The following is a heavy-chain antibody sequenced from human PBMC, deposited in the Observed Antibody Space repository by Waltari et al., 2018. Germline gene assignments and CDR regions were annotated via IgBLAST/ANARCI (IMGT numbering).Heavy chain of an antibody. CDR3: ARDRDTMVRGRWFDP. D-gene: IGHD3-10*01. V-gene: IGHV1-69*12. J-gene: IGHJ5*02. CDR1: GGTFSSYA. CDR2: IIPIFGTA. Sequence: QVQLVQSGAGVKKPGSSVTVSCKASGGTFSSYAISWVHQAPGQGLEWMGGIIPIFGTANYAQKFQGRVTITADESTSTAYMELSSLRSEDTAVYYCARDRDTMVRGRWFDPWGQGTLVTVSS.